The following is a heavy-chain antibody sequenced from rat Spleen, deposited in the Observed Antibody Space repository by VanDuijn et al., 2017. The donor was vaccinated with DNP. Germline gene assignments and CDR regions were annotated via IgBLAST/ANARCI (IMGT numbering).Heavy chain of an antibody. D-gene: IGHD1-3*01. Sequence: EVQLVESGGGLVQPGRSLKLSCAASGFTFSNYDMAWVRQAPTKGLEWVASISPSGGSTYYRDSVKGRFTVSRDNAKSSLYLQMDSLRSEDTATYYCARDYGSYHYWGQGVMVTVSS. J-gene: IGHJ2*01. CDR2: ISPSGGST. CDR1: GFTFSNYD. V-gene: IGHV5-25*01. CDR3: ARDYGSYHY.